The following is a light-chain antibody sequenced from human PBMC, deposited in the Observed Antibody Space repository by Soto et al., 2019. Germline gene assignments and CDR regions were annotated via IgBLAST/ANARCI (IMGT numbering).Light chain of an antibody. CDR3: QQYSSHST. CDR2: QVS. V-gene: IGKV1-5*03. CDR1: QGISAY. Sequence: TQSPASLSASVGDRVTITCRASQGISAYLNWYQQKPGKAPKLLIYQVSSLENGVPSRFSGSGSGTEFSLTISSLQPDDFATYYCQQYSSHSTFGQGTKVDIK. J-gene: IGKJ1*01.